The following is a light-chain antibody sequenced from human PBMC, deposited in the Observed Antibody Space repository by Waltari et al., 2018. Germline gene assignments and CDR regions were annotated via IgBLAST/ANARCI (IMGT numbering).Light chain of an antibody. CDR1: QSVSSSY. V-gene: IGKV3-20*01. CDR2: GAS. J-gene: IGKJ2*01. CDR3: QRYGSSPPVYT. Sequence: ENVLTPSSGTLSLFPGERAHLSCRASQSVSSSYLAWYQQKPSQAPRLLIYGASSWATGIPDRFSGSGSGTDFTLTISRLEPEDFALYYCQRYGSSPPVYTFGQGTKLEIK.